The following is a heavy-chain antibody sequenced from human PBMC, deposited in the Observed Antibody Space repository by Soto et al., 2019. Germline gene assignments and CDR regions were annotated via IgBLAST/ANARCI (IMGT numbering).Heavy chain of an antibody. Sequence: VQLQESGPGLVKPSETLSLICTVSGGSISSDYLSWIRQPAGQGLEWIGRVYTSGYSNSNPSLKSRVPLSVDTSKKQFSLNLSSVTAADTAVYYCAREPTTAGTVNWYDHWGQGTLVTVSS. CDR3: AREPTTAGTVNWYDH. J-gene: IGHJ5*02. CDR2: VYTSGYS. V-gene: IGHV4-4*07. D-gene: IGHD6-13*01. CDR1: GGSISSDY.